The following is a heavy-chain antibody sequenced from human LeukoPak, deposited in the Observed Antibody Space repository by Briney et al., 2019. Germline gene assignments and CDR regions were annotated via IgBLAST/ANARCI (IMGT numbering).Heavy chain of an antibody. V-gene: IGHV3-7*01. CDR1: GLSFSRYW. CDR2: IKPDGGEK. J-gene: IGHJ4*02. D-gene: IGHD6-19*01. Sequence: GGSLRLSCATSGLSFSRYWMSWVRQAPGKGLEWVANIKPDGGEKYYVDSVKGRFTISRDNAKNSLALQMNSLRVEDTAVYYCARNRAVAGTWDYFDYWGQGTLVTVSS. CDR3: ARNRAVAGTWDYFDY.